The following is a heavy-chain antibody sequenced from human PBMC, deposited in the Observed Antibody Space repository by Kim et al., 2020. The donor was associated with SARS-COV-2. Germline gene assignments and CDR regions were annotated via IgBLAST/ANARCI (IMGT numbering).Heavy chain of an antibody. J-gene: IGHJ4*01. CDR3: ARVAVGSTSWFYFDS. D-gene: IGHD6-13*01. CDR2: ISSSTGYT. CDR1: GFTFSDYY. V-gene: IGHV3-11*05. Sequence: VGSLRLSCAASGFTFSDYYMTWIRQAPGRGLEWISYISSSTGYTNYADSLKGRFTISRDNAKNSLYLQMNSLIAEDTAVYYCARVAVGSTSWFYFDSWG.